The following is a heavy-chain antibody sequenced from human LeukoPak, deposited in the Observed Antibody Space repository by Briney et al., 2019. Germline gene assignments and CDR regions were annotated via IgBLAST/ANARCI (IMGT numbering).Heavy chain of an antibody. Sequence: GGSLRLSCAASGFTFSSHAMSWVRQAPGKGLEWVSAISGSSGRTYYADSVKGRFTISRDNSKNTLDLQMNSLRAEDTAVYHCAKRGPDYSNYPNWFDFWGQGTLVTVSS. CDR3: AKRGPDYSNYPNWFDF. J-gene: IGHJ5*01. CDR1: GFTFSSHA. V-gene: IGHV3-23*01. D-gene: IGHD4-11*01. CDR2: ISGSSGRT.